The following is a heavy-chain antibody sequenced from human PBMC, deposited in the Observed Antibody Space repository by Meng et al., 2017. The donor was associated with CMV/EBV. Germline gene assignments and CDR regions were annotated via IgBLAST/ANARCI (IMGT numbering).Heavy chain of an antibody. Sequence: SRYNFTEYYMHWVQQAPGKGLEWMGLVNPEDDETIDAEKCQGRVTITADTSTDTDYMELSRLRSEDTAVYYCATDLEKLELRRAGVWGQGTTVTVSS. CDR3: ATDLEKLELRRAGV. CDR1: RYNFTEYY. J-gene: IGHJ6*02. CDR2: VNPEDDET. D-gene: IGHD1-7*01. V-gene: IGHV1-69-2*01.